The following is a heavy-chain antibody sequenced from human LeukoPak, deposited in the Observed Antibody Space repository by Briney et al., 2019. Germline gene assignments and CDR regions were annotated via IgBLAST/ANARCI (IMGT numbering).Heavy chain of an antibody. V-gene: IGHV3-30*02. D-gene: IGHD6-13*01. CDR1: GFTFSSYG. CDR2: IRYDGSNK. CDR3: AKAQYSSSWYGPRAD. Sequence: GGSLRLSCAASGFTFSSYGMHWVRQAPDKGLEWVAFIRYDGSNKYYADSVKGRFTISRDNSKNTLYLQMNSLRAEDTAVYYCAKAQYSSSWYGPRADWGQGTLVTVSS. J-gene: IGHJ4*02.